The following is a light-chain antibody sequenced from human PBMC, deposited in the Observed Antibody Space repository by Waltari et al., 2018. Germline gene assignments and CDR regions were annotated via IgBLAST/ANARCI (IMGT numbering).Light chain of an antibody. CDR3: QQYNSYWT. CDR2: KAS. CDR1: QSISSW. Sequence: DIQMTQSPSTMSASVGDRVTITCRASQSISSWLACDQQKQGKAPKLLVYKASSLESGVPSRFSGSGSGTEFTLTISSLQPDDFATYYCQQYNSYWTFGQGTKVEIK. J-gene: IGKJ1*01. V-gene: IGKV1-5*03.